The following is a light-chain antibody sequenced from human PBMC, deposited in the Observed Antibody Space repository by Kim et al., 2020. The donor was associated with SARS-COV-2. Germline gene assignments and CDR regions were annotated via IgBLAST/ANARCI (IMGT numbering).Light chain of an antibody. CDR3: SSYTSSSTLGV. Sequence: QSALTQPASVSGSPGQSITISCTGTSSDVGGYTYVSWYQQHPGKAPKLMIYDVSNRPSGVSLRFSGSKSGNTASLTISGLQTEDEADYYCSSYTSSSTLGVFGTGTKVTVL. J-gene: IGLJ1*01. CDR1: SSDVGGYTY. CDR2: DVS. V-gene: IGLV2-14*01.